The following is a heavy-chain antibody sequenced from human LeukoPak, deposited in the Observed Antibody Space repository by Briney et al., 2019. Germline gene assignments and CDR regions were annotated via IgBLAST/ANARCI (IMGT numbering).Heavy chain of an antibody. CDR3: AKSNGYGLDI. J-gene: IGHJ3*02. V-gene: IGHV4-39*07. CDR1: SGSISTSNYY. D-gene: IGHD2-8*01. Sequence: PSETLSLTCTVSSGSISTSNYYWGWVRQPPGKALEWIGNIFYSGSTYYSPSLESRVTISLDTSRNQFSLKLNSVTAADTAVYYCAKSNGYGLDIWGQGTMVTVSS. CDR2: IFYSGST.